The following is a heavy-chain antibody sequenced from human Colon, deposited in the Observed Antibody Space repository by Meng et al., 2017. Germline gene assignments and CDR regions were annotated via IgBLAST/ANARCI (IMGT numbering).Heavy chain of an antibody. CDR2: IYYRGNT. Sequence: QLQLQESGSGLVKPSQTLSLTCAVSGGSISSGGYYWSWIRQHPGKGLEWIGYIYYRGNTHYNPSLKSRVTISVDTSKNQFSLKLSSVTAADTAVYYCARERRGGGDCYIDSWGQGTLVTVSS. D-gene: IGHD2-21*02. J-gene: IGHJ4*02. CDR1: GGSISSGGYY. CDR3: ARERRGGGDCYIDS. V-gene: IGHV4-31*11.